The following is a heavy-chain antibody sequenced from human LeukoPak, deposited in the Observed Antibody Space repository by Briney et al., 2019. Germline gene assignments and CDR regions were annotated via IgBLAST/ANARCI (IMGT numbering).Heavy chain of an antibody. CDR1: EFTFSSFA. CDR3: ARDSCSLTMCFGYFDH. J-gene: IGHJ4*02. D-gene: IGHD2-2*01. Sequence: GGSLRLSCAASEFTFSSFAMSWVRQPPGKGLEWVSTISSSGGSTFYAESVKGRFTISRDNNENTLYLQMNSLRAEDTAVYYCARDSCSLTMCFGYFDHWGQGSLVTVSS. CDR2: ISSSGGST. V-gene: IGHV3-23*01.